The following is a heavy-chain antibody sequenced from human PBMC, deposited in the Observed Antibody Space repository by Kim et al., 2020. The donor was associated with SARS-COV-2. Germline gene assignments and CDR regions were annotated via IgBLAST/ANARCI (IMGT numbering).Heavy chain of an antibody. CDR2: ISSDGRNT. V-gene: IGHV3-74*01. J-gene: IGHJ4*02. D-gene: IGHD3-10*01. Sequence: GGSLRLSCAASGITISSYWMYWIRQVPGKGLVWVSRISSDGRNTNNADSVKGRFTISRDNARNTLYLQMSSLRAEDTAVYYCASGLGTSSGSDHWGQGTL. CDR3: ASGLGTSSGSDH. CDR1: GITISSYW.